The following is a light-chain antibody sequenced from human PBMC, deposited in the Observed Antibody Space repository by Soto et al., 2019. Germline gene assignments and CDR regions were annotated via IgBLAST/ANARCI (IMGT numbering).Light chain of an antibody. V-gene: IGKV3-20*01. CDR3: QQYGSSPRT. J-gene: IGKJ1*01. CDR1: QSVSSSY. CDR2: GES. Sequence: EIVLTQSPGTLSLSPGERATLSCRASQSVSSSYLAWYQQKPGQAPRLLMYGESSRATGIPDRFSGSGSGTDFTLTISRLEPEDFAVYYCQQYGSSPRTFGQGTKVEI.